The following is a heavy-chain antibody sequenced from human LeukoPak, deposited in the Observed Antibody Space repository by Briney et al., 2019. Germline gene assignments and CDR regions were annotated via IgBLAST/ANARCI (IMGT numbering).Heavy chain of an antibody. Sequence: ASETLSLTCTVSGGSISSSSYYWGWIRQPPGKGLEWIGSIYYSGSTYYNPSLKSRVTISVDTSKNQFSLKLSSVTAADTAVYYCARSYYYDGVFDYWGQGTLDTVSS. CDR2: IYYSGST. J-gene: IGHJ4*02. V-gene: IGHV4-39*07. D-gene: IGHD3-22*01. CDR3: ARSYYYDGVFDY. CDR1: GGSISSSSYY.